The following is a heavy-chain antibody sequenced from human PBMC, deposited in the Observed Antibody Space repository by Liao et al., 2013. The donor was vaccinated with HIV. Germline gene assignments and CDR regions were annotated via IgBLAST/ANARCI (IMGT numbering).Heavy chain of an antibody. V-gene: IGHV4-34*01. CDR2: INHSGST. J-gene: IGHJ6*03. D-gene: IGHD3-3*01. CDR3: ARGRPYYDFWSGPSYYMDV. Sequence: QVQLQQWGAGLLKPSETLSLTCAVYGGSFSGYYWSWIRQPPGKGLEWIGEINHSGSTNYNPSLKSRVTISVDTSKSQFSLKLSSVTAADTAVYYCARGRPYYDFWSGPSYYMDVWGKGTTVTVSS. CDR1: GGSFSGYY.